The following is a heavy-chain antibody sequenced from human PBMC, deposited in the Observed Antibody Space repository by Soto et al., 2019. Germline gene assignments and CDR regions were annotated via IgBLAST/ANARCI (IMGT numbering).Heavy chain of an antibody. J-gene: IGHJ5*02. D-gene: IGHD1-1*01. CDR1: GYTFTSYD. Sequence: ASVKVSCKASGYTFTSYDIDWVRQATGQGLEWMGWMNPNSGNTGYAQKFQGRVTMTRNTSISTAYMELSSLRSEDAAVYYCARGVGGGFQIVDWKPLHIWFAPGGKGTLVTVPS. CDR2: MNPNSGNT. CDR3: ARGVGGGFQIVDWKPLHIWFAP. V-gene: IGHV1-8*01.